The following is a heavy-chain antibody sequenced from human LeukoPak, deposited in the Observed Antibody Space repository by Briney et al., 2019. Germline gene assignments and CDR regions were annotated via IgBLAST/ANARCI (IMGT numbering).Heavy chain of an antibody. Sequence: GGSLRLSCAASGFTFSSYAMSWVRQAPGKGLEWVSTISGSGGSTYYADSVKGRFTISRDNAKNSLYLQMNSLRAEDTAVYYCARLMGYFDSSGYYAALDYWGQGTLVTVSS. J-gene: IGHJ4*02. CDR3: ARLMGYFDSSGYYAALDY. D-gene: IGHD3-22*01. CDR2: ISGSGGST. V-gene: IGHV3-23*01. CDR1: GFTFSSYA.